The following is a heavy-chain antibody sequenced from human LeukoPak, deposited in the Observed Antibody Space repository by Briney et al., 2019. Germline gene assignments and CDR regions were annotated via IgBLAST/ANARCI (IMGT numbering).Heavy chain of an antibody. CDR1: GFTFTTYA. CDR2: ISGSGGST. Sequence: GGSLRLSCAASGFTFTTYAMSWVRQAPGKGLEWVSGISGSGGSTKYADSVKGRFTISRDNSKNTLFLQMNSLRAEDTAVYYCARQLTYYYDSSGYFDYWGQGTLVTVSS. V-gene: IGHV3-23*01. D-gene: IGHD3-22*01. CDR3: ARQLTYYYDSSGYFDY. J-gene: IGHJ4*02.